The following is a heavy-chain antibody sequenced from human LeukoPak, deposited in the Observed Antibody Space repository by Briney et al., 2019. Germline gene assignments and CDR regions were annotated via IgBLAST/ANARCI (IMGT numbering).Heavy chain of an antibody. Sequence: PSETLSLTCTVSGGSISSYYWSWIRQPPGKGLEWIGYIYYSGSTNYNPSLKSRVTISVDTSMNQFSLKLSSVTAADTAVYYCARAYCGGDCYRDAFDIWGQGTMVTVSS. CDR1: GGSISSYY. D-gene: IGHD2-21*01. J-gene: IGHJ3*02. CDR3: ARAYCGGDCYRDAFDI. V-gene: IGHV4-59*01. CDR2: IYYSGST.